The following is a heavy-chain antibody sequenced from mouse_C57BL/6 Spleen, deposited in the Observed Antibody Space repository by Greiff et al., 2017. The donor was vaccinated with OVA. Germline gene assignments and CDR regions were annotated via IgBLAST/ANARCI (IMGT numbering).Heavy chain of an antibody. CDR2: IYPGDGDT. CDR1: GYAFSSSW. CDR3: AREGNYGAMDY. J-gene: IGHJ4*01. Sequence: VQLQQSGPELVKPGASVKISCKASGYAFSSSWMNWVKQRPGKGLEWIGRIYPGDGDTNYNGKFKGKATLTADKSSSTAYMQLSSLTSEDSAVYVCAREGNYGAMDYWGQGTSVTVSS. D-gene: IGHD1-1*01. V-gene: IGHV1-82*01.